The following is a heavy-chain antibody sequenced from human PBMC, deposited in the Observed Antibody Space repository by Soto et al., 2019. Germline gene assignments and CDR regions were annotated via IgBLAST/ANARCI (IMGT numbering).Heavy chain of an antibody. V-gene: IGHV3-30-3*01. Sequence: PGGSLRLSCAASGFTFSSYAMHWVRQAPGKGLEWVAVISYDGSNKYYADSVKGRFTISRDNSKNTLYLQMNSLRAEDTAVYYCARGSSGPGEPELSLDCWGQGTLVTVSS. CDR2: ISYDGSNK. D-gene: IGHD3-10*01. CDR3: ARGSSGPGEPELSLDC. CDR1: GFTFSSYA. J-gene: IGHJ4*02.